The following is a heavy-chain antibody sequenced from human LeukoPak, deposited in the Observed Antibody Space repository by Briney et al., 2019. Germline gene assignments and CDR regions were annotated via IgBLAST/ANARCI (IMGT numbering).Heavy chain of an antibody. CDR3: ARALEEGYYDSSAHRTGRAYYMDV. J-gene: IGHJ6*03. D-gene: IGHD3-22*01. V-gene: IGHV4-4*02. CDR2: IYHSGST. CDR1: GGSISSSNW. Sequence: PSGTLSLTCAVSGGSISSSNWWSWVRQPPGKGLEWIGEIYHSGSTNYNPSLKSRVTISVDTSKNQFSLKLTSVTAADTAVYYCARALEEGYYDSSAHRTGRAYYMDVWGKGTTVTISS.